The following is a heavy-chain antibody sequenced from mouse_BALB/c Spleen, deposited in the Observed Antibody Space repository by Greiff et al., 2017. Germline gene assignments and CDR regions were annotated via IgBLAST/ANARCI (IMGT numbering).Heavy chain of an antibody. CDR3: ARGPYGNSAY. CDR2: ISSGGST. Sequence: EVKLMESGGGLVKPGGSLKLSCAASGFTFSSYAMSWVRQTPEKRLEWVASISSGGSTYYPDSVKGRFTISRDNARNILYLQMSSLRSEDTAMYYCARGPYGNSAYWGQGTLVTVSA. J-gene: IGHJ3*01. D-gene: IGHD2-1*01. CDR1: GFTFSSYA. V-gene: IGHV5-6-5*01.